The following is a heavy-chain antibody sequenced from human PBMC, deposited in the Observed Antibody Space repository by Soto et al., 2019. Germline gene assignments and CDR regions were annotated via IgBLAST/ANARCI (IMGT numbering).Heavy chain of an antibody. D-gene: IGHD2-15*01. V-gene: IGHV4-31*03. CDR3: AREGKEISKHGGWNAFDL. J-gene: IGHJ3*01. CDR1: GGSIRGADYF. CDR2: IYASGST. Sequence: QVQLQESGPGLVKPSQTLSLTCTVSGGSIRGADYFWSWIRQHPGKGLEWIGYIYASGSTYTNPSLKSRVTISVATAKNQFSLNLTSVTAADTAVYYCAREGKEISKHGGWNAFDLWGQGTKVSVSS.